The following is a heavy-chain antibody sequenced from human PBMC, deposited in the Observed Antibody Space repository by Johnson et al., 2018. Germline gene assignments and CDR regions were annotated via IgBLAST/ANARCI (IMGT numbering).Heavy chain of an antibody. V-gene: IGHV3-21*06. CDR2: IGAESVYI. D-gene: IGHD6-19*01. CDR1: GFSFNVYS. J-gene: IGHJ6*03. Sequence: EVQLVESGGGLVKPGGSLRLSCKASGFSFNVYSMTWVRQAPGKGLEWVSFIGAESVYIQYADSVRGRCTISRDNAKNSLYLQMSALRVEDTAIYFWARGQWRVPGQRYYMDVWGKGTTVTVSS. CDR3: ARGQWRVPGQRYYMDV.